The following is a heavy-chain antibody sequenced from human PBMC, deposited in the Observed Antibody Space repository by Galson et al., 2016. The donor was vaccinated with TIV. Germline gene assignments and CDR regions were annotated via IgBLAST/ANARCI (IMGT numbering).Heavy chain of an antibody. V-gene: IGHV3-21*01. CDR3: VRGICTTSGCYREDFDQ. J-gene: IGHJ4*02. D-gene: IGHD2-8*01. CDR2: IGTDANEK. Sequence: SLRLSCAASGFSFSDCTMNWVRQAPGKGLELVSSIGTDANEKHYNDSVQGRFTISRDNTKNSLYLQMNNLRGDDTAVYHRVRGICTTSGCYREDFDQWGLGTLVTVSS. CDR1: GFSFSDCT.